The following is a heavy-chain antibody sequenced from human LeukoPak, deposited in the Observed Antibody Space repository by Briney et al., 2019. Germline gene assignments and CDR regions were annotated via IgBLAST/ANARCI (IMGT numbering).Heavy chain of an antibody. CDR3: ARSLYYGDDDNYFDY. CDR2: ISRSGSNI. J-gene: IGHJ4*02. CDR1: GFTFSSYE. V-gene: IGHV3-48*03. D-gene: IGHD3-3*01. Sequence: GGSLRLSCAASGFTFSSYEMNWVRQAPGKGLEWVSYISRSGSNIFYGDSVKGRFTISRDNAKNSLYLQMNSLRAEDTAVYYCARSLYYGDDDNYFDYRGQGTLVTVSS.